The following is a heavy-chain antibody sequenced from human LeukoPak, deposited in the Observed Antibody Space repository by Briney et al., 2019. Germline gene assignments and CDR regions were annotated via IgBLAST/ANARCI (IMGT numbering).Heavy chain of an antibody. V-gene: IGHV3-30-3*01. CDR2: ISYDGNDK. CDR3: ARDHDFKYYYDSSGYLY. D-gene: IGHD3-22*01. CDR1: GFTFSSYA. Sequence: GRSLRLSCAASGFTFSSYAIHWVRQAPGKGLEWVAIISYDGNDKYYADSVKGRFTISRDNSKNTLYLQMNSLRAEDTAVYYCARDHDFKYYYDSSGYLYWGQGTLVTVSS. J-gene: IGHJ4*02.